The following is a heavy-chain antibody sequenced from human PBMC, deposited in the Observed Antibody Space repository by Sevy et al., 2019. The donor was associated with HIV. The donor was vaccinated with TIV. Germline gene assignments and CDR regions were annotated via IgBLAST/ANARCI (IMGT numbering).Heavy chain of an antibody. J-gene: IGHJ6*03. Sequence: SETLSLTCTVSGGSVSSGSYYWSWIRQPPGKGLEWIGYIYYSGSTNYHPSLKSRVTISVDTSKNQFSLKLSSVTAADTAVYYCARAPSRRRFWELTRAFYYYYYMDVWGKGTTVTVSS. CDR3: ARAPSRRRFWELTRAFYYYYYMDV. D-gene: IGHD3-10*01. V-gene: IGHV4-61*01. CDR1: GGSVSSGSYY. CDR2: IYYSGST.